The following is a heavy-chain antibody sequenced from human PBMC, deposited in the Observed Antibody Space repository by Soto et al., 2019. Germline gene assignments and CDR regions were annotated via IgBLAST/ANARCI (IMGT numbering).Heavy chain of an antibody. CDR1: GFTFSSYS. D-gene: IGHD3-3*01. CDR3: AKTPYYDFWSGYPPLDY. V-gene: IGHV3-23*01. J-gene: IGHJ4*02. Sequence: PGGSLRLSCAASGFTFSSYSMSWVRQAPGKGLEWVSAISGSGGSTYYADSVKGRFTISRDNSKNTLYLQMNSLRAEDTAVYYCAKTPYYDFWSGYPPLDYWGQGTLVTVS. CDR2: ISGSGGST.